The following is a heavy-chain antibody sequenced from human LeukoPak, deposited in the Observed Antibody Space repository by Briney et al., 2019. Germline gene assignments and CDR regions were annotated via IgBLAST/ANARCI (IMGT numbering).Heavy chain of an antibody. CDR2: IIPIFGTA. J-gene: IGHJ6*02. Sequence: SVTVSCKASGGTFSSYAISWARQAPGQGLEWMGGIIPIFGTANYAQKFQGRVTITADESTSTAYMELSSLRSEDTAVYYCATVGYYYDSSGYYYDFYYYYGMDVWGQGTTVTFSS. V-gene: IGHV1-69*01. D-gene: IGHD3-22*01. CDR1: GGTFSSYA. CDR3: ATVGYYYDSSGYYYDFYYYYGMDV.